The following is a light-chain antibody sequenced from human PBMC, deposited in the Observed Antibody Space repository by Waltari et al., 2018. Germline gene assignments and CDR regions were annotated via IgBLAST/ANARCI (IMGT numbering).Light chain of an antibody. CDR1: SSDVGGYNY. CDR2: EVS. J-gene: IGLJ2*01. Sequence: QSALPPPASGSGSPGQAFTISCTGTSSDVGGYNYVSWYQQHPGKAPKLMIYEVSNRPSGVSNRFSGSKSGNTASLTISGLQAEDEADYYCSSYTSSSTLGVVFGGGTKLTVL. V-gene: IGLV2-14*01. CDR3: SSYTSSSTLGVV.